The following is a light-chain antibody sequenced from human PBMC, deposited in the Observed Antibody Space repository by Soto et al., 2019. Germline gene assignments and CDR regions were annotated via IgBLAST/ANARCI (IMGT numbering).Light chain of an antibody. CDR2: EDR. V-gene: IGLV2-23*01. J-gene: IGLJ2*01. CDR1: SSDVGSPNI. Sequence: QSALTQPASVSGSPGQSITISCTGTSSDVGSPNIVSWYQQHSGKAPKLMIYEDRKRPSGVSNRFSGSKSGNTASLTISGLQAEDEADYYCSSHARGSTRVIFGGGTKLTVL. CDR3: SSHARGSTRVI.